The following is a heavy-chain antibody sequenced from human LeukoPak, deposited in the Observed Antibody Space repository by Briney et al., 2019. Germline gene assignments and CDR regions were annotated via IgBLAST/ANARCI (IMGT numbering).Heavy chain of an antibody. J-gene: IGHJ6*03. D-gene: IGHD3-10*01. V-gene: IGHV3-53*01. CDR1: GFTVSSNY. CDR2: IYSGGST. Sequence: GGSLRLSCAASGFTVSSNYMSWVRQAPGKGLEWVSVIYSGGSTYYADSVKGRFTISRDNSKNTLYLQMNSLRAEDTAVYYCAREAKYGSGSYYSKVYYYYYMDVWGKGTTVTISS. CDR3: AREAKYGSGSYYSKVYYYYYMDV.